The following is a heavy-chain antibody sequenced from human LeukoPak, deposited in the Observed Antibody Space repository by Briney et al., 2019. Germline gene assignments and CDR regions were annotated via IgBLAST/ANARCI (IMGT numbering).Heavy chain of an antibody. V-gene: IGHV1-2*02. CDR2: INPNSGGT. D-gene: IGHD1-26*01. CDR3: ARGLYAPGSYYDNVC. Sequence: ASVKVSCKTSGYTFTGYYMHWVRQAPGQGLEWMGWINPNSGGTENAKKFQGRVTMTRDTSISTAYMELSRLRSDDTAVYYCARGLYAPGSYYDNVCWGQGTLVTVSS. CDR1: GYTFTGYY. J-gene: IGHJ4*02.